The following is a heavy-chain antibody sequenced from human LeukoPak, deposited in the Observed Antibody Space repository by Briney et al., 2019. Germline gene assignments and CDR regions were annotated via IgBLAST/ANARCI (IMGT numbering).Heavy chain of an antibody. CDR2: IYGSGGTT. D-gene: IGHD6-13*01. CDR1: GFTFSSNT. V-gene: IGHV3-23*01. J-gene: IGHJ4*02. CDR3: TKRTPEYSGSWCLDY. Sequence: GGSLRLSCAASGFTFSSNTMSWVRQAPGRGLAWVSAIYGSGGTTFYADSVKGRFTISRDNSKNTLFMQMNSRRAEDTAGYYCTKRTPEYSGSWCLDYWGQGTLVTVSS.